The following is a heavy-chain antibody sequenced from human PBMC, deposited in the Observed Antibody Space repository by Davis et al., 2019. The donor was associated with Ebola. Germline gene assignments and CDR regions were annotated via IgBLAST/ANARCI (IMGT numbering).Heavy chain of an antibody. J-gene: IGHJ3*02. CDR3: ARDGGSGSYPGGDAFDI. CDR1: GFTFSSYS. CDR2: ISGSGEST. D-gene: IGHD1-26*01. V-gene: IGHV3-23*01. Sequence: GESLKISCAASGFTFSSYSMSWVRQAPGKGLEWVSGISGSGESTYYADSVKGRFTISRDNSKNTLYLQMNSLRAEDTAVYYCARDGGSGSYPGGDAFDIWGQGTMVTVSS.